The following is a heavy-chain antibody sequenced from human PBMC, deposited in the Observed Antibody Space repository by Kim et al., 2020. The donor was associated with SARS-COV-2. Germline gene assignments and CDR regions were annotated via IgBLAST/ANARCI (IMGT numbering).Heavy chain of an antibody. D-gene: IGHD6-13*01. CDR2: INHSGST. J-gene: IGHJ5*02. CDR3: ARWGRGSSWGRKWFDP. V-gene: IGHV4-34*01. Sequence: SETLSLTCAVYGGSFSGYYWSWIRQPPGKGLEWIGEINHSGSTNYNPSLKSRVTISVDTSKNQFSLKLSSVTAADTAVYYCARWGRGSSWGRKWFDPWGQGTLVTVSS. CDR1: GGSFSGYY.